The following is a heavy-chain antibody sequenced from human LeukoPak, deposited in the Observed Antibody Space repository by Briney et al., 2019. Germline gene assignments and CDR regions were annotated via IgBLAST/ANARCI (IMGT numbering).Heavy chain of an antibody. V-gene: IGHV3-30*18. D-gene: IGHD5-18*01. CDR2: IPYDGSNK. J-gene: IGHJ4*02. Sequence: GGSLRLSCAASGFTFSSYGMHWVRQAPGKGLEWVAVIPYDGSNKYYADSVKGRFTISRDNSKNTLYLQMNSLRAEDTAVYYCAKDNRGYSYGYVVDYWGQGTLVTVSS. CDR3: AKDNRGYSYGYVVDY. CDR1: GFTFSSYG.